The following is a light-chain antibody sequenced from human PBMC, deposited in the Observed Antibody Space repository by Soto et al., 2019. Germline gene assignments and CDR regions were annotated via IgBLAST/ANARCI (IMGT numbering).Light chain of an antibody. CDR2: AAS. CDR3: LQDYNYPLT. Sequence: IQVTQSPSSLSASLGDRVTITCRASQDIKNYLNWYQRKPGTAPRLLIYAASTLQSGVPSKFSGSGSGTDFTLTISSLQPEDFATYYCLQDYNYPLTFGQGTKVDIK. V-gene: IGKV1-6*01. J-gene: IGKJ1*01. CDR1: QDIKNY.